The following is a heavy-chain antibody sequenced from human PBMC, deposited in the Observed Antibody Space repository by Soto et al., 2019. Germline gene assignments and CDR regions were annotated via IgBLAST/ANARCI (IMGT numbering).Heavy chain of an antibody. CDR3: AITYYYYGMDV. CDR1: GASVTSSTYY. V-gene: IGHV4-39*01. Sequence: SETLSLTCTVSGASVTSSTYYWAWIRQPPGKGLEWVGSIHHDGNTYYNPSLKSRVTISIDTSTNQFSLKLSSVTAADTAVYYCAITYYYYGMDVWGQGTTVTVSS. CDR2: IHHDGNT. J-gene: IGHJ6*02.